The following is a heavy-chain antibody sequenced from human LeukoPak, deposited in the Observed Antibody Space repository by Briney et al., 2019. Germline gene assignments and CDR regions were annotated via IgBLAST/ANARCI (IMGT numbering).Heavy chain of an antibody. CDR3: ARGDGLTGYYDSSDY. D-gene: IGHD3-22*01. J-gene: IGHJ4*02. CDR2: IITSSSYI. CDR1: GFTLSSYS. V-gene: IGHV3-21*01. Sequence: AGGSLRLSCAASGFTLSSYSMRWVRQDAGRGREWVSSIITSSSYISYAASVKCRFTISRDNAKTSLYLQMNSLRAEDTAVYYCARGDGLTGYYDSSDYWGQGTLVTVSS.